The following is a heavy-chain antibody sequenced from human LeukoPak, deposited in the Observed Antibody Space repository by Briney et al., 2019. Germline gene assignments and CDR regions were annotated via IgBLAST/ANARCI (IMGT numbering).Heavy chain of an antibody. D-gene: IGHD2-15*01. Sequence: PSETLSLTCTVSGGSISSYYWSWIRQPPGKGLEWIGYIYYSGSTNYNPSLKSRVTISVDTSKNQFSLKLSSVTAADTAVYYCARGTGVTAIDYWGQGTLVTVSP. J-gene: IGHJ4*02. CDR2: IYYSGST. V-gene: IGHV4-59*01. CDR1: GGSISSYY. CDR3: ARGTGVTAIDY.